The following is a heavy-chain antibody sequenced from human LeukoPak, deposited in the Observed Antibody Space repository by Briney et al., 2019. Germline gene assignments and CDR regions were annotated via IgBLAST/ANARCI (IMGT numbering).Heavy chain of an antibody. CDR2: IYYSGST. Sequence: PPQTLSLTCTVSGGSISSGDYYWSWIRQPPGKGLEWIGYIYYSGSTYYNPSLKSRVTISVDTSKNQFSLKLSSVTAADTAVYYCARSGYSYGYVVDYWGQGTLVTVSP. J-gene: IGHJ4*02. CDR3: ARSGYSYGYVVDY. CDR1: GGSISSGDYY. D-gene: IGHD5-18*01. V-gene: IGHV4-30-4*01.